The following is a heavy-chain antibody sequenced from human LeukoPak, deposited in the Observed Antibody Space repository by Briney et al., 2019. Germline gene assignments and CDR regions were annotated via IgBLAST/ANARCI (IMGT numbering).Heavy chain of an antibody. J-gene: IGHJ5*02. D-gene: IGHD2-2*02. CDR1: GYTFTGYY. CDR2: INPNSGGT. Sequence: ASVKVSCKASGYTFTGYYMHWVRQAPGQGFEWMGWINPNSGGTNYAQKFQGRVTMTRDTSISTAYMELSRLRSDDTAVYYCVRGCSSTSCYTGSYWFDPWGQGTLVTVSS. V-gene: IGHV1-2*02. CDR3: VRGCSSTSCYTGSYWFDP.